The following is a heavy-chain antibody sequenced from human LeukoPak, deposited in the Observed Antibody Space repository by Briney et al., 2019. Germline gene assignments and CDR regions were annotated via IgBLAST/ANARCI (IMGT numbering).Heavy chain of an antibody. CDR2: INPNSGGT. CDR3: ASHSSSYHNFDY. CDR1: GYTFTGYY. J-gene: IGHJ4*02. V-gene: IGHV1-2*02. D-gene: IGHD6-6*01. Sequence: APVKVSCKASGYTFTGYYMHWVRQAPGQGLEWMGWINPNSGGTNYAQKFQGRVTMTRDTSISTAYMELRRLRSDDTAVYYCASHSSSYHNFDYWGQGTLVSVSS.